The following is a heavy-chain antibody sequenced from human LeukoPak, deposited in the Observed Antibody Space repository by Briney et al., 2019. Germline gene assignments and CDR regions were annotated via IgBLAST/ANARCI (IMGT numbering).Heavy chain of an antibody. CDR2: MNQDGSEK. J-gene: IGHJ4*02. CDR1: TFTFSNYW. D-gene: IGHD6-13*01. V-gene: IGHV3-7*01. Sequence: PGGSLRLSCAASTFTFSNYWMSWVRQAPGKGPEWVAKMNQDGSEKTYVDSVKGRFTISRDNAKNSLYLQMNSLRAEDTAVYYCAREKSSCIDYWGQGTLVTVSS. CDR3: AREKSSCIDY.